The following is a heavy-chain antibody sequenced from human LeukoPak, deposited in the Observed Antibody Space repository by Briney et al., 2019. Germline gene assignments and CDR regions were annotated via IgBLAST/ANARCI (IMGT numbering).Heavy chain of an antibody. V-gene: IGHV3-30*18. Sequence: PGGSLRLSCAASGFTFSSYGMHWVRQAPGKGLEWVAVISYDGSNKYYADSVKGRFTISRDNSKNTLYLQMNSLRAEDTAVYYCAKDAVAAVYYGSGSYPYYFDYWGQGTLVTVSS. CDR2: ISYDGSNK. CDR3: AKDAVAAVYYGSGSYPYYFDY. D-gene: IGHD3-10*01. CDR1: GFTFSSYG. J-gene: IGHJ4*02.